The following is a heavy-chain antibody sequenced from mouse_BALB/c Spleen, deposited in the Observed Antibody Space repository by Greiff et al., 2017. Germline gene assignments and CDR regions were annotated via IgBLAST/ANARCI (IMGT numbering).Heavy chain of an antibody. CDR2: ISSGGST. D-gene: IGHD2-2*01. CDR3: ARHGYDLYYYAMDY. J-gene: IGHJ4*01. V-gene: IGHV5-6-5*01. CDR1: GFTFSSYA. Sequence: EVHLVESGGGLVKPGGSLKLSCAASGFTFSSYAMSWVRQTPEKRLEWVASISSGGSTYYPDSVKGRFTISRDNARNILYLQMSSLRSEDTAMYYCARHGYDLYYYAMDYWGQGTSVTVSS.